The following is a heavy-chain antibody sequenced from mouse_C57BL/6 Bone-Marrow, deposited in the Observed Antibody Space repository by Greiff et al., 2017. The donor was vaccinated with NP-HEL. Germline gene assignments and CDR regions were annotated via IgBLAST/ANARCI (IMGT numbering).Heavy chain of an antibody. D-gene: IGHD1-1*01. Sequence: VQLQQSGPGLVKPSQSLSLTCSVTGYSITSGYYWNWIRQFPGNKLEWMGYISYDGSNNYNPSLKNRISITRDTSKNQFFLKLNSVTTEDTATYYCARENGSSFLFDYWGQGTTLTVSS. CDR2: ISYDGSN. CDR1: GYSITSGYY. V-gene: IGHV3-6*01. J-gene: IGHJ2*01. CDR3: ARENGSSFLFDY.